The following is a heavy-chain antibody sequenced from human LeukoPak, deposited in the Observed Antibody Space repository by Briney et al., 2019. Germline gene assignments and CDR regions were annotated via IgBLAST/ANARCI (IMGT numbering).Heavy chain of an antibody. CDR1: NGSITTYY. D-gene: IGHD3-16*01. CDR3: ARVRARNRDGYTT. Sequence: SETLALTCYVANGSITTYYWTWIRQPPGKGLEWIGQIFHTGSTNYNPSLKSRLTISLDPSKNLFSLKLKSVSPADTAIYYCARVRARNRDGYTTWGLGTLVTVSS. J-gene: IGHJ5*02. CDR2: IFHTGST. V-gene: IGHV4-59*01.